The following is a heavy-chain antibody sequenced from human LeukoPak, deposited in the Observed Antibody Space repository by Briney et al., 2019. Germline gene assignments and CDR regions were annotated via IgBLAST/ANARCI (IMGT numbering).Heavy chain of an antibody. CDR1: GYTFISYY. CDR3: ARGEDSGKFYGGSLDY. V-gene: IGHV1-46*01. D-gene: IGHD1-26*01. J-gene: IGHJ4*02. Sequence: RASVKVSCKASGYTFISYYMHWVRQAPGQGLEWMGVINPSGGSTSSAQKFQGRVTMTRDTSTGTVYMELSSLRSEDTAVYYCARGEDSGKFYGGSLDYWGQGTLVTVSS. CDR2: INPSGGST.